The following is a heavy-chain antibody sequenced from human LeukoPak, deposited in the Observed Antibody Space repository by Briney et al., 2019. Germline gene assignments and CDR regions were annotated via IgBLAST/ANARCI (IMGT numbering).Heavy chain of an antibody. J-gene: IGHJ4*02. CDR1: GGSFSGYY. CDR2: INHSGST. V-gene: IGHV4-34*01. Sequence: SETLSLTCAVYGGSFSGYYWSWSRQPPGKGLEWIGEINHSGSTNYNPSLKSRVTISVDTSKNQFSLKLSSVTAADTAVYYCASRTFEVEWLWGQGTLVTVSS. CDR3: ASRTFEVEWL. D-gene: IGHD3-3*01.